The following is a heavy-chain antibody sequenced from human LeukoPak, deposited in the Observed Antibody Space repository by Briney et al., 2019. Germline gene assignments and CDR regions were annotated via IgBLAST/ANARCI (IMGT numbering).Heavy chain of an antibody. V-gene: IGHV4-30-2*01. CDR2: IYHSGST. D-gene: IGHD3-9*01. CDR1: GGSISSGGYS. CDR3: ARGSEGMYYDILTGYRSTYYFNY. J-gene: IGHJ4*02. Sequence: PSQTLSLTCAVSGGSISSGGYSWSWIRQPPGKGLEWIGYIYHSGSTYYNPSLKSRVTISVDRSKNQFSLKLNSVTAADTAVYYCARGSEGMYYDILTGYRSTYYFNYWGQGTLVTVSS.